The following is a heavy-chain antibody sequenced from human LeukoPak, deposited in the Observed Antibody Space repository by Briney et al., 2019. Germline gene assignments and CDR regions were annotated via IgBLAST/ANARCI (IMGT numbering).Heavy chain of an antibody. CDR3: ARSYSNHHFGMDV. CDR2: IYSGGNS. J-gene: IGHJ6*02. D-gene: IGHD4-11*01. V-gene: IGHV3-66*01. Sequence: GGSLRLSCAASGFTVSSYYMTWVRQAPGKGLEWVSVIYSGGNSYYYAAVKGRVAISRDNSKNTVFLQMNSVRAEDTAVYYCARSYSNHHFGMDVWGQGTTVTVSS. CDR1: GFTVSSYY.